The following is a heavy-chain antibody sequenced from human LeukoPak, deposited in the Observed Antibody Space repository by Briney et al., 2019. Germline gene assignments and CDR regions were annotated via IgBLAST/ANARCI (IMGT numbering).Heavy chain of an antibody. V-gene: IGHV1-18*04. CDR3: ARDLGHCRNIICSSSAY. CDR1: GYNFDRYG. Sequence: ASVKVSCKGSGYNFDRYGVSWVRQAPGQGLEWMGWISTYNGNTIYAQKFEGRVTVTTDTSTNTVYMDLRSLRSDDTAVYYCARDLGHCRNIICSSSAYWGQGTLVTASS. CDR2: ISTYNGNT. D-gene: IGHD2-2*01. J-gene: IGHJ4*02.